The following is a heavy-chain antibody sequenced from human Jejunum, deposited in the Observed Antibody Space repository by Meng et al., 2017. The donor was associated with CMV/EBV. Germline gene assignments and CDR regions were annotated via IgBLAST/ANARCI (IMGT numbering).Heavy chain of an antibody. D-gene: IGHD5-18*01. CDR1: EFTFTDYC. J-gene: IGHJ4*02. Sequence: QVQLLESGGSLVKPGGSLRLSCAASEFTFTDYCRTWIRQAPGKGLEWVSYISSSFTLIKYAENSLCLQMNSLRAEDTAVYYCAKGTGQYNYVSFDSWGQGTLVTVSS. CDR2: ISSSFTLI. CDR3: AKGTGQYNYVSFDS. V-gene: IGHV3-11*04.